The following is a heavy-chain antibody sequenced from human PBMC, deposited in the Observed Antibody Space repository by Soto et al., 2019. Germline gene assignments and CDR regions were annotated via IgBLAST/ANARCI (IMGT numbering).Heavy chain of an antibody. D-gene: IGHD1-1*01. Sequence: PSETLSLTCAVSDYSISSGYYWGWIRQTPGKGLEWIGSIYHTGTTDYNPSLKSRVMMSVDTSKKQFSLKLRSVTAADTAVYYCVRDGTKTLRDWFDPWGQGISVTVSS. V-gene: IGHV4-38-2*01. CDR2: IYHTGTT. J-gene: IGHJ5*02. CDR1: DYSISSGYY. CDR3: VRDGTKTLRDWFDP.